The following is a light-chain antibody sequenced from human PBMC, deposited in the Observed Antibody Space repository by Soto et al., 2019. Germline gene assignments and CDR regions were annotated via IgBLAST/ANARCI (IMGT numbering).Light chain of an antibody. CDR1: QSVSSY. CDR3: QQRSNFWT. Sequence: EIVLTQSPATLSLSPGERATLSCRASQSVSSYLAWYQQKPGQAHRLLIYDASNRATGIPARFSGSGSGTDFTLTISSLEPEDFAVYYCQQRSNFWTFGQGTKVEIK. CDR2: DAS. J-gene: IGKJ1*01. V-gene: IGKV3-11*01.